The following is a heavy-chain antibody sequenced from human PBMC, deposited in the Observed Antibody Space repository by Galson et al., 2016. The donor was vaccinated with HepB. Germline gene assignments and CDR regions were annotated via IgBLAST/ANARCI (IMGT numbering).Heavy chain of an antibody. Sequence: SETLSLTCSVSGDSISSSYWSWIRQPPGKGLEWIGYIYYNGRTNYNTSLESRVTISVDTSKNQFSLRLDSVTAADTAVYYFARVGSFDGYYFDFWGQGILVTVSS. J-gene: IGHJ4*02. CDR2: IYYNGRT. CDR1: GDSISSSY. CDR3: ARVGSFDGYYFDF. D-gene: IGHD3-9*01. V-gene: IGHV4-59*01.